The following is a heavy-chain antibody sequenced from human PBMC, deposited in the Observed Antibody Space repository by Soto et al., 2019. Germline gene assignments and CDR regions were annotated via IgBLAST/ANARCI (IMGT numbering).Heavy chain of an antibody. D-gene: IGHD3-3*01. V-gene: IGHV3-23*01. CDR1: GFTFSSYA. Sequence: GGSLRLSCAASGFTFSSYAMSWVRQAPGKGLEWVSAISGSGGSTYYADSVKGRFTISRDNSKNTLYLQMNSLRAEDTAVYYCAKEVNRDFWSGYSFDYWGQGTLVTVSS. CDR3: AKEVNRDFWSGYSFDY. CDR2: ISGSGGST. J-gene: IGHJ4*02.